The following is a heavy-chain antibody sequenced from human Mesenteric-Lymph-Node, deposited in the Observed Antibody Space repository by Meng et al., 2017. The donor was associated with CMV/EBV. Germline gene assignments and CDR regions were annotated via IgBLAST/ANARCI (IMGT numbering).Heavy chain of an antibody. V-gene: IGHV3-30*04. D-gene: IGHD3-22*01. Sequence: GESLKISCAAFGFTFTDYAMHWVRQALGKGLEWVTLVSHNGIIKHYADSVKGRFSTSRDNSQNILYLQMNSLTPEDTAVYYCARFDYYGGTGYYVHWGQGIQVTVSS. CDR2: VSHNGIIK. CDR3: ARFDYYGGTGYYVH. J-gene: IGHJ4*02. CDR1: GFTFTDYA.